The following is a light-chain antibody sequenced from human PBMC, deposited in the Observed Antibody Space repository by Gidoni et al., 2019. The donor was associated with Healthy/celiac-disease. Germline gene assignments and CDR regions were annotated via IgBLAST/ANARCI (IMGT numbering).Light chain of an antibody. CDR3: CSYAGRSTSEV. J-gene: IGLJ2*01. Sequence: QSALTQPASVSGSPGQSTTISCTGTSSDVGSYNLVSWYQQDPGKAPKLMIYEVTKRPSGVSHRFSGSKSGNTASLTISGLQAEDEADYYCCSYAGRSTSEVFGGGTKLTVL. CDR2: EVT. CDR1: SSDVGSYNL. V-gene: IGLV2-23*02.